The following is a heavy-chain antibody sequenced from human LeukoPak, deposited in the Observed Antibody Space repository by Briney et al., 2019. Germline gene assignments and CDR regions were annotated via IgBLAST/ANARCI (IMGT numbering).Heavy chain of an antibody. Sequence: PGGSLTLSCVTSGFNFSDSRMTWVRQAPGKGLQWVANVNRDGTEKHFLDSVEGRFTVFRENAKKSLYLQMSSLRPQDTAVYFCVRRDWYFESWGQGTLVTVSS. V-gene: IGHV3-7*04. D-gene: IGHD2-21*01. CDR3: VRRDWYFES. CDR2: VNRDGTEK. J-gene: IGHJ4*02. CDR1: GFNFSDSR.